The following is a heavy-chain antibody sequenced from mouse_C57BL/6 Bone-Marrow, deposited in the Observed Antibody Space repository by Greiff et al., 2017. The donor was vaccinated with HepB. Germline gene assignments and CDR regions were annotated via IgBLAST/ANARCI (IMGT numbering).Heavy chain of an antibody. V-gene: IGHV1-74*01. CDR1: GYTFTSYW. CDR3: AIYYGSSYNYAMDY. CDR2: IHPSDSDT. J-gene: IGHJ4*01. Sequence: QVHVKQPGAELVKPGASVKVSCKASGYTFTSYWMHWVKQRPGQGLEWIGRIHPSDSDTNYNQKFKGKATLTVDKSSSTAYMQLSSLTSEDSAVYYCAIYYGSSYNYAMDYWGQGTSVTVSS. D-gene: IGHD1-1*01.